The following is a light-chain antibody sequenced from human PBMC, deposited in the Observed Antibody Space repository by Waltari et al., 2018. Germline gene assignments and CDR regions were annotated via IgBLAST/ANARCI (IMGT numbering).Light chain of an antibody. J-gene: IGKJ1*01. CDR3: QQYGSSPWT. CDR2: DAS. Sequence: EIVLTQSPGTLSLSPGERATLSCRASQSVSSSYLTWYQQKPDQAPRLLIYDASRRATGIPDRFSGSGSGTDFTLTISRLEREDFAVYYCQQYGSSPWTFGQGTKVEIK. CDR1: QSVSSSY. V-gene: IGKV3-20*01.